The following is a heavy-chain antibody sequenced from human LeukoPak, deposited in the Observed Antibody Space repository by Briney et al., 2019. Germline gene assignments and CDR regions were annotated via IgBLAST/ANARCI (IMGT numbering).Heavy chain of an antibody. CDR1: GLTFSSYA. J-gene: IGHJ4*02. Sequence: GGSLRLSCAASGLTFSSYAMSWVRQAPGKGLEWVSAISGSGGGTYYADSVKGRFTISRDNSKNTLYLQMNNLRAEDTAVYYCVKDSGSSGIDYWGQGTLVTVSS. D-gene: IGHD6-13*01. V-gene: IGHV3-23*01. CDR2: ISGSGGGT. CDR3: VKDSGSSGIDY.